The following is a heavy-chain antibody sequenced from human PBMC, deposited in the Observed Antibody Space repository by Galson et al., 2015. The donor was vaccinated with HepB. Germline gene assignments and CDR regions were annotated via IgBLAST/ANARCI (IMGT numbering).Heavy chain of an antibody. J-gene: IGHJ6*02. V-gene: IGHV1-46*01. CDR1: GYTFTSYY. D-gene: IGHD2-15*01. CDR3: ARVNYCSGGICYSETGYQYYGMDV. Sequence: VKVSCKASGYTFTSYYMHWVRQAPGQGLEWMGIINPSGAATTYEQKFRGRVTMTSDTSTNTVYMELSSLRSEDTAVYYCARVNYCSGGICYSETGYQYYGMDVWGQGTTVTVSS. CDR2: INPSGAAT.